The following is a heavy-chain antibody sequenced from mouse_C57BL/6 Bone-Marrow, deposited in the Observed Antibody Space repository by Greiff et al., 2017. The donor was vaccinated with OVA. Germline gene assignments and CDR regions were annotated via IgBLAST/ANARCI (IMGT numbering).Heavy chain of an antibody. Sequence: DVKLVESGPGMVKPSQSLSLTCTVTGYSITSGYDWHWIRHFPGNKLEWMGYISYSGSTNYNPSLKSRISITHDTSKNHFFLKLNSVTTEDTATYYCARADYYGSRDAMDYWGQGTSVTVSS. J-gene: IGHJ4*01. CDR1: GYSITSGYD. D-gene: IGHD1-1*01. V-gene: IGHV3-1*01. CDR2: ISYSGST. CDR3: ARADYYGSRDAMDY.